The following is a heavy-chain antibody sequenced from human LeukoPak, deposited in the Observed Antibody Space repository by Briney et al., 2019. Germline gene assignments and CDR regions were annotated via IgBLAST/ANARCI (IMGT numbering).Heavy chain of an antibody. V-gene: IGHV1-3*01. CDR3: ARNMGLLQRWFDP. CDR1: GYTFTSHA. CDR2: INAGNGNT. D-gene: IGHD1-26*01. Sequence: ASVKVSCKASGYTFTSHAMHWVRQAPGQRLEWMGWINAGNGNTKYSQKFQGRVTITRDTSASTAYMELRSLRSDDTAVYYCARNMGLLQRWFDPWGQGTLVTVSS. J-gene: IGHJ5*02.